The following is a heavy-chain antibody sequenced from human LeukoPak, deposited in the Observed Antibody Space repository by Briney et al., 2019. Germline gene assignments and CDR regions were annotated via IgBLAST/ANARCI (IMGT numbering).Heavy chain of an antibody. D-gene: IGHD2/OR15-2a*01. Sequence: GGSLRLSCAASGFTFSSYWMSWVRQAPGKGLEWVANIKQDGSEKYYVDSVKGRFTISRDNAKNSLYLQMNSLRAEDTAVYYCASLSYYYYYGMDVWGQGTTVTVSS. CDR3: ASLSYYYYYGMDV. CDR1: GFTFSSYW. CDR2: IKQDGSEK. V-gene: IGHV3-7*01. J-gene: IGHJ6*02.